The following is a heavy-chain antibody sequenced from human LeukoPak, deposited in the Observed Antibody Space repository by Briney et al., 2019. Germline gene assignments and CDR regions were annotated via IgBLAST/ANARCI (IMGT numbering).Heavy chain of an antibody. D-gene: IGHD1-26*01. V-gene: IGHV3-48*01. CDR2: INSCGSAV. CDR1: GFSFSPYK. J-gene: IGHJ5*01. Sequence: GGSLRLSCAASGFSFSPYKMLWVRQTPGKGREGLFYINSCGSAVHSADSVKARFPFSRDNAKNSLYLQMNSLRVEDTGIYYCARVGSRGDWFDYWGQGTRVTVSS. CDR3: ARVGSRGDWFDY.